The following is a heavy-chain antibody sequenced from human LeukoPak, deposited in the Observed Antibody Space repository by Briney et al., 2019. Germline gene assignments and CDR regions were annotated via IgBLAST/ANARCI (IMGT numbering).Heavy chain of an antibody. V-gene: IGHV4-59*01. CDR3: ARTPAIAASPDPDH. D-gene: IGHD6-6*01. J-gene: IGHJ4*02. CDR1: GGSISSYY. CDR2: IYYSGST. Sequence: SETLSLTCTVSGGSISSYYWSLIRQPPGKGLEWIGYIYYSGSTNYNPSLKSRVTISEDTSKNQFSLKLSSVTAADTAVYYCARTPAIAASPDPDHWGQGTLVTVSS.